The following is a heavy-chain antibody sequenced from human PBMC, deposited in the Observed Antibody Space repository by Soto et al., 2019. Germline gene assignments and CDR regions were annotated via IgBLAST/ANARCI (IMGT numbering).Heavy chain of an antibody. CDR2: IIPIFGTA. V-gene: IGHV1-69*12. CDR1: GGTFSSYA. CDR3: ARALLGTTFRPTPTKYNWFDP. Sequence: QVQLVQSGAEVKKPGSSVKVSCKASGGTFSSYAISWVRQAPGQGLEWMGGIIPIFGTANYAQKFQGRVTITADESTSTAYMELSSLRSEDTAVYYCARALLGTTFRPTPTKYNWFDPWGQGTLVTVSS. D-gene: IGHD1-1*01. J-gene: IGHJ5*02.